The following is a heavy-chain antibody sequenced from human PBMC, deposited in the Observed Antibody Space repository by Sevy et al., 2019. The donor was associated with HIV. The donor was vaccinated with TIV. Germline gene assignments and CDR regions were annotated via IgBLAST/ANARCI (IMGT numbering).Heavy chain of an antibody. J-gene: IGHJ6*02. CDR3: ARDYVLPATIDYYYYGMDV. CDR1: GFNFRTYN. Sequence: GGSLRLSFAASGFNFRTYNMNWVRQAQGKGLEWVSSVSSSSSYIYYADPLKGRLPISRDNAKTSLYLQMNSLRAEDTAVYYCARDYVLPATIDYYYYGMDVWGQGTTVTVSS. CDR2: VSSSSSYI. V-gene: IGHV3-21*01. D-gene: IGHD2-2*01.